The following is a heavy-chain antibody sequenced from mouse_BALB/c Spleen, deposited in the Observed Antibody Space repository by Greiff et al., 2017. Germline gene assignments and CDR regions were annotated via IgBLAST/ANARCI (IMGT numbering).Heavy chain of an antibody. CDR1: GYTFTSYT. V-gene: IGHV1-4*01. Sequence: VQLQESGAELARPGASVKMSCKASGYTFTSYTMHWVKQRPGQGLEWIGYINPSSGYTNYNQKFKVKATLTADKSSSTAYMQLSSLTSEDSAVFYCARSNGNYAWFAYWGQGTLVTVSA. J-gene: IGHJ3*01. D-gene: IGHD2-1*01. CDR2: INPSSGYT. CDR3: ARSNGNYAWFAY.